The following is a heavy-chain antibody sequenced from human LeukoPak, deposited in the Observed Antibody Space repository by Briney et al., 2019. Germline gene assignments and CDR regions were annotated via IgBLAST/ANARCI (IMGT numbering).Heavy chain of an antibody. CDR3: AGGRSSSWYSFLDY. CDR2: IYYSGST. V-gene: IGHV4-59*01. Sequence: PSETLSLTCTVSGGSISTYYWSWIRQPPGKGLEWIGYIYYSGSTNFNPSLTSRVTMSVDTSKNQFSLRLSSVTAADTAVYYCAGGRSSSWYSFLDYWGQGNPGHRLL. D-gene: IGHD6-13*01. CDR1: GGSISTYY. J-gene: IGHJ4*01.